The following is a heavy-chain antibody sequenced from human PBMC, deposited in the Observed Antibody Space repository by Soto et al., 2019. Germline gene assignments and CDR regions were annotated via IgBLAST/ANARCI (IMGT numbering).Heavy chain of an antibody. D-gene: IGHD5-12*01. V-gene: IGHV4-34*01. CDR2: VKDGGHT. J-gene: IGHJ4*02. CDR3: ARGQEGVVSTH. CDR1: GGSLSGYY. Sequence: QVQLQQWGAGLLKPSETLSLNCAVTGGSLSGYYWSWIRQPPGKGLEWIGEVKDGGHTNYSPSIRCRITMSSDTSNIQFSPMVDSVTAADTGVYYCARGQEGVVSTHWDQGSLVTVSS.